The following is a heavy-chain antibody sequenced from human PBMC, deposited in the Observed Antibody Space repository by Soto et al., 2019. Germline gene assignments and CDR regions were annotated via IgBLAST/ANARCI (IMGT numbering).Heavy chain of an antibody. J-gene: IGHJ6*03. CDR1: GGSISSYY. CDR3: ARDGGYCSGGSCHTNYYYYYMDV. V-gene: IGHV4-59*01. D-gene: IGHD2-15*01. CDR2: IYYSGST. Sequence: PSETLSLTCTVSGGSISSYYWSWIQQPPGKGLEWIGYIYYSGSTNYNPSLKRRVTISVDTSKNQFSLKLSSVTAADTAVYYCARDGGYCSGGSCHTNYYYYYMDVWGKGTTVTVSS.